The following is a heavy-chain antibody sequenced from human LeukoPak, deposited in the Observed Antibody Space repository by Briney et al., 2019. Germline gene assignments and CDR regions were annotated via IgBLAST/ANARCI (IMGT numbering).Heavy chain of an antibody. V-gene: IGHV4-38-2*01. CDR1: GYSISSGYY. J-gene: IGHJ4*02. CDR3: ARHPGVLMVYAIARKDY. CDR2: IYHSGST. D-gene: IGHD2-8*01. Sequence: SETLSLTCAVSGYSISSGYYWGWIRQPPGKGLEWIGSIYHSGSTYYNPSLKSRVTISVDTSKNQFSLKLSSVTAADTAVYYCARHPGVLMVYAIARKDYWGQGTLVTVSS.